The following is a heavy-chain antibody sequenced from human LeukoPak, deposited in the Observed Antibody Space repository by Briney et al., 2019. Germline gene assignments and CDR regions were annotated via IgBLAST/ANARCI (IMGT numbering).Heavy chain of an antibody. CDR1: GYTFTGYY. V-gene: IGHV1-2*02. Sequence: ASVKVSCKASGYTFTGYYMHWVRQAPGQGLEWMGWINPNSGGTNYAQKFQGRVTMTRDTSISTAYMELSRLRSDDTAVYYCARDLSSSWYNWFDHWGQGTLVTVSS. CDR3: ARDLSSSWYNWFDH. CDR2: INPNSGGT. J-gene: IGHJ5*02. D-gene: IGHD6-13*01.